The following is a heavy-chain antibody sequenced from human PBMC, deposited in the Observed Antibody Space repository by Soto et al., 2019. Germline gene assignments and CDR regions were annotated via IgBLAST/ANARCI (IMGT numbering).Heavy chain of an antibody. CDR2: FDAEDGET. D-gene: IGHD3-10*01. V-gene: IGHV1-24*01. CDR1: GYTLNELS. J-gene: IGHJ4*02. CDR3: ATGGPAGDFDY. Sequence: ASVKVSCKVSGYTLNELSMHWVRQAPGKGLEWMGGFDAEDGETLYAHKFQGSVTMTEDSSTDTANMELSSLTSEDTAVYYCATGGPAGDFDYWGQGTLVTVSS.